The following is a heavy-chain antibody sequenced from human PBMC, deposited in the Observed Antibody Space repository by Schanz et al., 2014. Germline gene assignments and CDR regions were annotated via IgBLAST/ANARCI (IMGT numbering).Heavy chain of an antibody. V-gene: IGHV4-30-2*01. J-gene: IGHJ2*01. CDR3: ARGRRSDPLTDLHWGFWYFDL. D-gene: IGHD3-9*01. CDR2: ISHTGSS. CDR1: GGSVTSGEHF. Sequence: QLQLQESGSGLVQPSQTLSLTCGVSGGSVTSGEHFWSWIRQPPGKALEWVGYISHTGSSNYSPSLKRPLSLFLHISKTKFPHDLSPVTAADTAVYFCARGRRSDPLTDLHWGFWYFDLWGRGILVTVSS.